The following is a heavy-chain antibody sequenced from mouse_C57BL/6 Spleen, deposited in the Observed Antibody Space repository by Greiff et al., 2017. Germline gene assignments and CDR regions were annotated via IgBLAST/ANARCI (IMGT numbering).Heavy chain of an antibody. CDR2: INYDGSST. Sequence: EVKVVESEGGLVQPGSSMKLSCTASGFTFSDYYMAWVRQVPEKGLEWVANINYDGSSTYYLDSLKSRFIISRDNAKNILYLQMSSLKSEDTATYYCARGTYARGPPDYWGQGTTLTVSS. CDR3: ARGTYARGPPDY. D-gene: IGHD5-1*01. CDR1: GFTFSDYY. J-gene: IGHJ2*01. V-gene: IGHV5-16*01.